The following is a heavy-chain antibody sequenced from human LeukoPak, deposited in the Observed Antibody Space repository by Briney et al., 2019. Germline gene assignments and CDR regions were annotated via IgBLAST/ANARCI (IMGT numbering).Heavy chain of an antibody. D-gene: IGHD6-13*01. CDR1: GYSFTSYW. V-gene: IGHV5-51*01. Sequence: NLGESLKISCKGSGYSFTSYWIGWVRLMPGKGLEWMGIIYPGDSDNRYSPSFQGQVTISADKPISTAYLQCSSLKAPDTAMYYCARQGEPIGKIAAQAFDIWGQGTMVTVSS. CDR3: ARQGEPIGKIAAQAFDI. CDR2: IYPGDSDN. J-gene: IGHJ3*02.